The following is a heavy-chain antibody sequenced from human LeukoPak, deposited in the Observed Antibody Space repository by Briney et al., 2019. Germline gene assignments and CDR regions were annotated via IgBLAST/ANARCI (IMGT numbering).Heavy chain of an antibody. J-gene: IGHJ6*02. CDR1: GGSFSGYY. Sequence: SETLSLTCAVYGGSFSGYYWSWIRQPPGKGLEWIGEINHSGSTNYNPSPKSRVTISVDTPKNQFSLKLSSVTAADTAVYYCARVPGATFGVVIDDVWGQGTTVTVSS. D-gene: IGHD3-3*01. CDR2: INHSGST. V-gene: IGHV4-34*01. CDR3: ARVPGATFGVVIDDV.